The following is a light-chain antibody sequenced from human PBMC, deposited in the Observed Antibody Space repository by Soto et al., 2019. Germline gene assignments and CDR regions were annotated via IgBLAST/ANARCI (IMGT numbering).Light chain of an antibody. Sequence: EIVMTQSPATLSLSPGERATLSCRSSQSVSTNVAWYQQRPGQALSLLIYGASTRASGCPSRFTGSGSATEFTLTISSLQSEDFALYYCQQYHNWPPGITFGQGTRLEIK. CDR3: QQYHNWPPGIT. J-gene: IGKJ5*01. CDR2: GAS. CDR1: QSVSTN. V-gene: IGKV3-15*01.